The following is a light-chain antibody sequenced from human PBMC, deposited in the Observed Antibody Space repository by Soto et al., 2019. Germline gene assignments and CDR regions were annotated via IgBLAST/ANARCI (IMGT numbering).Light chain of an antibody. Sequence: QSVLTQSPSASASLGASVKLTCTLSSGHSNNAIAWHQQQPEKGPRYLMKLNSDGSHNKGVGIPDRFSASRSGAERYLTISSLQPEDEADYFCQTWGAGIRVFGGGTKLTVL. V-gene: IGLV4-69*02. CDR2: LNSDGSH. CDR3: QTWGAGIRV. CDR1: SGHSNNA. J-gene: IGLJ2*01.